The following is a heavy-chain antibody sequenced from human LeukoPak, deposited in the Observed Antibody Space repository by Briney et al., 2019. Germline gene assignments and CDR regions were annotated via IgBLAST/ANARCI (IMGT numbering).Heavy chain of an antibody. CDR1: GGTFISYA. D-gene: IGHD3-16*01. CDR3: ARARSRITFGGIRHAFDI. CDR2: IIPLLGIT. V-gene: IGHV1-69*04. Sequence: SVKVSCKASGGTFISYAMNWVRQAPGQGLEWVARIIPLLGITNHAQKLQGRVTVTADTSTNTAYMELTSLISNDTAVYYCARARSRITFGGIRHAFDIWGQGTLVTVSS. J-gene: IGHJ3*02.